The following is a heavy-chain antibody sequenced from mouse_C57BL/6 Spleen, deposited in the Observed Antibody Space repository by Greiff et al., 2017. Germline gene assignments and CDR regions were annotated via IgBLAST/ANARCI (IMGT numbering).Heavy chain of an antibody. CDR1: GFTLSDYY. Sequence: EVQVVESEAGLVQPGSSMKLSCTASGFTLSDYYMAWVRQVPEKGLEWVANINYDGSSTYYLDSLTSRFIISRDTAKNILYLQMSSLKSEDTATYYCAIATWYYLDYWRQGTTLTVSS. CDR3: AIATWYYLDY. J-gene: IGHJ2*01. V-gene: IGHV5-16*01. D-gene: IGHD5-5*01. CDR2: INYDGSST.